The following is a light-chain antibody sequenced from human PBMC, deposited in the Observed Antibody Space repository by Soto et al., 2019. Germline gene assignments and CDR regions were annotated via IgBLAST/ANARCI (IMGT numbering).Light chain of an antibody. J-gene: IGKJ4*01. CDR1: QGIKNY. CDR2: AAS. V-gene: IGKV1-27*01. CDR3: QRYYNAPFT. Sequence: DIPVTQHPSSLSASLGDRATITCRASQGIKNYLAWYQQKPGETPKLLIYAASTLESGIPPRFSGSGSGTDFTLTINNLQTEDVATYYCQRYYNAPFTFGGGTKVEIK.